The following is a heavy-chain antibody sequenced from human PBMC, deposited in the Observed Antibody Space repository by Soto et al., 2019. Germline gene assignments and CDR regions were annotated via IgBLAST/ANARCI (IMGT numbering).Heavy chain of an antibody. Sequence: QGQLVESGGGVVQPGRSLRLSCAASGFTFSSYGMHWVRQAPGKGLEWVAVISYDGGNKNYVDSVKGRFTISRDNSKNTLYLQMNSLRAEDTAVYYCAKDTYYHDSSGYYVFDYWGQGTLVTVSS. J-gene: IGHJ4*02. CDR1: GFTFSSYG. CDR3: AKDTYYHDSSGYYVFDY. V-gene: IGHV3-30*18. CDR2: ISYDGGNK. D-gene: IGHD3-22*01.